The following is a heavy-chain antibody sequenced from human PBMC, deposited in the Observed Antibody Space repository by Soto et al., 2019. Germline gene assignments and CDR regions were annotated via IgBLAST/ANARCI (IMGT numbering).Heavy chain of an antibody. D-gene: IGHD3-9*01. CDR3: PRVGRTTISETWFDP. CDR1: GDSVSGYY. CDR2: ILYTGSA. V-gene: IGHV4-59*02. Sequence: SQTLSLTCTVSGDSVSGYYWSWFLQPPGKELELIAYILYTGSAYYNPTLRSRVTISIDTSKNQFSLKVNSVNDADTAVYYCPRVGRTTISETWFDPWGQGTPVTVSS. J-gene: IGHJ5*02.